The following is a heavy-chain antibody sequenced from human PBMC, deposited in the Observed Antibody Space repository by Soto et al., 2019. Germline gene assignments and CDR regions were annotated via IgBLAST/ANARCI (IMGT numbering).Heavy chain of an antibody. CDR1: GFTFSSYG. D-gene: IGHD3-22*01. V-gene: IGHV3-33*01. CDR2: IWYDGSNK. Sequence: GGSLRLSCAASGFTFSSYGMHWVRQAPGKGLERVAVIWYDGSNKYYADSVKGRFTISRDNSKNTLYLQMNSLRAEDTAVYYCARDSTITGGPPKYYYDSSGYFDWGQGTLVTVSS. J-gene: IGHJ4*02. CDR3: ARDSTITGGPPKYYYDSSGYFD.